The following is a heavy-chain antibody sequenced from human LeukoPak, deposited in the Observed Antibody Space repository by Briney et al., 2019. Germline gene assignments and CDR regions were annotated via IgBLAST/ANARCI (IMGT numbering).Heavy chain of an antibody. J-gene: IGHJ4*02. CDR1: GFTFSSYG. CDR2: IWYDGSNK. CDR3: AGVSEGYSNYEPPFDY. Sequence: GGSLRLSCAASGFTFSSYGMHWVRQAPGKGLEWVAVIWYDGSNKYYADSVKGRFTISRDNSKNTLYLQMNSLRAEDTAVYYCAGVSEGYSNYEPPFDYWGQGTLVTVSS. V-gene: IGHV3-33*01. D-gene: IGHD4-4*01.